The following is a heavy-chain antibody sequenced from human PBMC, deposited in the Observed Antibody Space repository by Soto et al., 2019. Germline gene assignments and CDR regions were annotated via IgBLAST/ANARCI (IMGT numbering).Heavy chain of an antibody. J-gene: IGHJ4*02. D-gene: IGHD6-6*01. Sequence: SVKVSCKASGGTFSSYAISWVRQAPGQGLEWMGGIIPIFGTANYAQKFQGRVTITADESTSTAYMELSSLRSEDTAVYYCASDIGNIAARSYWGQGALVTVSS. V-gene: IGHV1-69*13. CDR1: GGTFSSYA. CDR3: ASDIGNIAARSY. CDR2: IIPIFGTA.